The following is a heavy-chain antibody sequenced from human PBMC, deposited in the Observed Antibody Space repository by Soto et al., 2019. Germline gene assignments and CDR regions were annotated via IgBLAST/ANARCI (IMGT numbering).Heavy chain of an antibody. CDR1: GGSINSGGYY. V-gene: IGHV4-31*03. J-gene: IGHJ4*02. CDR2: IFYSGST. Sequence: SETLSLTCSVSGGSINSGGYYGTWIRQHPGKGLEWIGNIFYSGSTSYNPSLKSRLTISIDTSKTHFSLKLSSVTAADTAVYYCARNSISKKIDYWGQGTLVTVSS. D-gene: IGHD3-22*01. CDR3: ARNSISKKIDY.